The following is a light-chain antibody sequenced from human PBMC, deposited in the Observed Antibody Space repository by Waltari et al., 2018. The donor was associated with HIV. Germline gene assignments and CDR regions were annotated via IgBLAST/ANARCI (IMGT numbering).Light chain of an antibody. V-gene: IGKV4-1*01. CDR3: QQYFTTPWT. Sequence: DIVMTQSPDSLAVSLGERATIDCKSSQSVLYSSNNKNYLDWYQQKPGQPPKLLIYWSSTREAGVPDRFSGSGSATDFTLTISSLQAEDVALYYCQQYFTTPWTFGQGTKVEIK. CDR2: WSS. CDR1: QSVLYSSNNKNY. J-gene: IGKJ1*01.